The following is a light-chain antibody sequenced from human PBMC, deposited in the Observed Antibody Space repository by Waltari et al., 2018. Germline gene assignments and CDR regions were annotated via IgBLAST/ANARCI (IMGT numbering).Light chain of an antibody. V-gene: IGLV2-11*01. J-gene: IGLJ1*01. Sequence: QSALAQPRSVSGSPGQSVTISCTGTSRDVGGYDYVSWYQQYPGKAPKLMIYDVTKRPAGVPNRFSGSKSGNTASLTISGLQAEDETYYYCCSYTGSIYVFGTGTEVTVL. CDR3: CSYTGSIYV. CDR1: SRDVGGYDY. CDR2: DVT.